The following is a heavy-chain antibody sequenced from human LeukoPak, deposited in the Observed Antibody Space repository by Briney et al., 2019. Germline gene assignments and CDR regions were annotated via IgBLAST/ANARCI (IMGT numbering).Heavy chain of an antibody. CDR3: ARDLSITMIVVVNSYFDY. J-gene: IGHJ4*02. CDR1: GFPFSSYW. CDR2: IKQDGSKK. Sequence: GGSLRLSCVASGFPFSSYWMTWVRQAPGKGLEWVANIKQDGSKKSYVDSVKGRFTISRDNAKNSLYLQMNSLRAEDTAVYYCARDLSITMIVVVNSYFDYWGQGTLVTVSS. V-gene: IGHV3-7*03. D-gene: IGHD3-22*01.